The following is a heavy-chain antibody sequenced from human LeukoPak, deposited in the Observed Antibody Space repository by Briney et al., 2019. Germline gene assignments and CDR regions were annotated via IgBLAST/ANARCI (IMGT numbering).Heavy chain of an antibody. D-gene: IGHD1-26*01. J-gene: IGHJ4*02. CDR3: ARGGLGSYYGLLIDY. Sequence: ASVKVSCKASGYTFTSYDINWVRQATGQGLEWMGWMNPNSGNTGYAQKFQGRVTMTRNTSISTAYMELRSLRSDDTAVYYCARGGLGSYYGLLIDYWGQGTLVTVSS. V-gene: IGHV1-8*01. CDR1: GYTFTSYD. CDR2: MNPNSGNT.